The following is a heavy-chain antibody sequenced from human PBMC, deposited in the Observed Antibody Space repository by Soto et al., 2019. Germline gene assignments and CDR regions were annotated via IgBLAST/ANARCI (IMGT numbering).Heavy chain of an antibody. Sequence: SVKVSCKASGGTFSSHSINWVRQAPGQGLEWMGGVISLFGTANYAHNFKGRVTITADQSTSTAYMELNSLRSDDTAVYYFAREVGYGDFSAALLDWGQGTLVTVS. CDR3: AREVGYGDFSAALLD. D-gene: IGHD4-17*01. V-gene: IGHV1-69*13. CDR1: GGTFSSHS. CDR2: VISLFGTA. J-gene: IGHJ4*02.